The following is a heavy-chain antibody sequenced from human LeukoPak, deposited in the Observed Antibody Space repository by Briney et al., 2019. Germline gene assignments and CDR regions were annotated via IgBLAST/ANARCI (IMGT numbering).Heavy chain of an antibody. J-gene: IGHJ6*02. V-gene: IGHV3-23*01. CDR1: GFTFSSYA. CDR2: ISGSGGST. D-gene: IGHD2-2*01. Sequence: GGSLRLSCAASGFTFSSYAMSWVRQAPGKGLEWVSAISGSGGSTYYADSVKGRFTISRDNSKNALYLQMNSLRAEDTAVYFCASPPLPAVIGYYYYNVDVWGQGTTVTVSS. CDR3: ASPPLPAVIGYYYYNVDV.